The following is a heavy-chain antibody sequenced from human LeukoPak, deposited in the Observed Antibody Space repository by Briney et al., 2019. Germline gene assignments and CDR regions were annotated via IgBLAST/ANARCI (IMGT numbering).Heavy chain of an antibody. V-gene: IGHV1-69*05. CDR1: GGTFSSYA. D-gene: IGHD5-12*01. Sequence: ASVKVSCKASGGTFSSYAISWVRQAPGQGLEWMGRIIPIFGTANYAQKFQGRVTITTDESTSTAYLELSSLRSEDTAVYYCARYFLEEWLIDYWGQGTLVTVSS. CDR3: ARYFLEEWLIDY. CDR2: IIPIFGTA. J-gene: IGHJ4*02.